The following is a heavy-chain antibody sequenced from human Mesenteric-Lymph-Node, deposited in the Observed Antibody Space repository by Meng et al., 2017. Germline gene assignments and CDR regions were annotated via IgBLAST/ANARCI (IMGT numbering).Heavy chain of an antibody. CDR2: IYYSGST. CDR1: GGSISSGDSY. Sequence: QVQLQESGPGLVKASQTLSLTCTVSGGSISSGDSYWSWIRQPPGKGLELIGYIYYSGSTYYNPSPKSRVTISVDTSKNQFSLKLSSVTAADTAVYYCARGPTTYFDYWGQGTLVTVSS. V-gene: IGHV4-30-4*01. D-gene: IGHD4-17*01. CDR3: ARGPTTYFDY. J-gene: IGHJ4*02.